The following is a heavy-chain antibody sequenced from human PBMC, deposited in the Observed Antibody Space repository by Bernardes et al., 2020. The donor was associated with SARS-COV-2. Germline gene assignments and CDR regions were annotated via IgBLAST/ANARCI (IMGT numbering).Heavy chain of an antibody. CDR1: GYTFTGYY. CDR2: INPNSGCT. CDR3: ARDIVVVVAAKNNQLRFVMGYYGMDV. Sequence: ASVKVSCKASGYTFTGYYMHWVRQAPGQGLEWMGWINPNSGCTNYAQKFQGRVTMTRDTSISTAYMELSRLRSDDTAVYYCARDIVVVVAAKNNQLRFVMGYYGMDVWGQGTTVTVSS. J-gene: IGHJ6*02. D-gene: IGHD2-15*01. V-gene: IGHV1-2*02.